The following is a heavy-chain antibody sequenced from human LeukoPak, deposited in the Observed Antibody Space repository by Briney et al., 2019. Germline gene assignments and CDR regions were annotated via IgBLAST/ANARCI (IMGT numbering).Heavy chain of an antibody. Sequence: GGSLRLSCAASGFTVSSNYMSWVRQAPGKGLEWVSVIYSGGSTYYADSVKGRFTISRDNSKNTLYLQMNSLRAEDTAVYYCTTEARSWGSYGSFDYWGQGTLVTVSS. CDR1: GFTVSSNY. CDR2: IYSGGST. J-gene: IGHJ4*02. V-gene: IGHV3-53*01. CDR3: TTEARSWGSYGSFDY. D-gene: IGHD1-26*01.